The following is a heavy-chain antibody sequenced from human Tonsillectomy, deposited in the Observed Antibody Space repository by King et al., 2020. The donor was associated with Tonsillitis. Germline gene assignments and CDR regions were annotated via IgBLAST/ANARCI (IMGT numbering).Heavy chain of an antibody. V-gene: IGHV4-34*01. Sequence: VQLQQWGAGLLKTSETLSLTCAVYGGSFSGYYWNWIRQPPGKGLEWIGEINHSGSTNYNPSLKSRVTMSVDTSKKQFSLKLSSVSAADTAVYYCARGRGDNASWLNYFDYWGQGTLGTVSS. CDR3: ARGRGDNASWLNYFDY. CDR1: GGSFSGYY. D-gene: IGHD2-21*02. J-gene: IGHJ4*02. CDR2: INHSGST.